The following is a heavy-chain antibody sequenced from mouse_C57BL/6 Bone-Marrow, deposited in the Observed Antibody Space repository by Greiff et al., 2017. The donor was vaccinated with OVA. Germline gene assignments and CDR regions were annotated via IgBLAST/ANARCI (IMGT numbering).Heavy chain of an antibody. Sequence: EVKLVESGGDLVKPGGSLKLSCAASGFTFSSYGMSWVRQTPDKRLEWVATISSGGSYTYYPDSVKGRFTISRDNAKNTLYLQMSSLKSEDTAMYYCARRDGNHWYFDVWGTGTTVTVSS. CDR1: GFTFSSYG. CDR2: ISSGGSYT. D-gene: IGHD2-1*01. V-gene: IGHV5-6*02. J-gene: IGHJ1*03. CDR3: ARRDGNHWYFDV.